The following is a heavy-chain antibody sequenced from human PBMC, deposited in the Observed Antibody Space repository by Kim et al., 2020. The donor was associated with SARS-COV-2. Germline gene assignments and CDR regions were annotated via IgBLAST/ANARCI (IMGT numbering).Heavy chain of an antibody. CDR3: CSDRLLYSDVPCDDYYG. Sequence: GGSLRLSCAASGFTVSSNYMNWVRQAPGKGLEWVSFVYSGGSTNYADSVKWRFTISSDDSKNTLSLQINSMRADEKAVYYFCSDRLLYSDVPCDDYYG. CDR2: VYSGGST. CDR1: GFTVSSNY. V-gene: IGHV3-66*01. D-gene: IGHD2-15*01. J-gene: IGHJ6*01.